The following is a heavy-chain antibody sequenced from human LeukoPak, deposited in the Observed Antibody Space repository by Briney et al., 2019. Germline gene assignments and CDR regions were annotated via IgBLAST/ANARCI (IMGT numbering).Heavy chain of an antibody. CDR3: ARDYGGKFDY. Sequence: NASETLSLTCTVSGGSISSYYWSWIRQPPGKGLEWIGYISYSGSTKYNPSLKSRVAISVDTSKNQFSLKLSSVTAADTAVYYCARDYGGKFDYWGQGTLVTVSS. CDR1: GGSISSYY. J-gene: IGHJ4*02. CDR2: ISYSGST. V-gene: IGHV4-59*01. D-gene: IGHD4-23*01.